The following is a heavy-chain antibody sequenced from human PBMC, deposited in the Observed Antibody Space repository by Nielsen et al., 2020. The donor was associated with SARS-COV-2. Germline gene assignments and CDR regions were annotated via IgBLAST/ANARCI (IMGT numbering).Heavy chain of an antibody. D-gene: IGHD4-17*01. CDR3: ARDSYGDYIDY. CDR1: GGSISSGGYY. V-gene: IGHV4-61*08. CDR2: IYYSGST. J-gene: IGHJ4*02. Sequence: SETLSLTCTVSGGSISSGGYYWSWIRQHPGKGLEWIGYIYYSGSTYYNPSLKSRVTISVDTSKNQFSLKLSSVTAADTAVYYCARDSYGDYIDYWGQGTLVTVSS.